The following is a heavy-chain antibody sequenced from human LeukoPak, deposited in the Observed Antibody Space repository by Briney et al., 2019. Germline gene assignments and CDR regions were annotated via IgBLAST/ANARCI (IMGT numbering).Heavy chain of an antibody. CDR1: GFTFSSYA. J-gene: IGHJ4*02. CDR3: ARFGSSSWLPFDY. V-gene: IGHV3-30-3*01. Sequence: GGSLRLSCAASGFTFSSYAMHWVRQAPGKGLERVAVISYDGSNKYYADSVKGRFTISRDNSKNTLYLQMNSLRAEDTAVYYCARFGSSSWLPFDYWGQGTLVTVSS. CDR2: ISYDGSNK. D-gene: IGHD6-13*01.